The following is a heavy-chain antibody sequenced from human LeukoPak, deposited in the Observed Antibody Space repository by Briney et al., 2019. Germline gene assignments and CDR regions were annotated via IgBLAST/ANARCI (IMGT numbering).Heavy chain of an antibody. J-gene: IGHJ4*02. V-gene: IGHV3-48*03. Sequence: GGSLRLSCAASGFTFSSYEMNWVRQAPGKGLEWVTYISSSGSTIYYADSVKGRFTISRDNAKNSLYLQMNSLRAEDTAVYYCARGGDYYDSSGYYFPGHYFDYWGQGTLVTVSS. D-gene: IGHD3-22*01. CDR1: GFTFSSYE. CDR3: ARGGDYYDSSGYYFPGHYFDY. CDR2: ISSSGSTI.